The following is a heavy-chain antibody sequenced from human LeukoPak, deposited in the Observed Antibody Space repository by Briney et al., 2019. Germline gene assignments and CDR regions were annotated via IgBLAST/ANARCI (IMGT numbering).Heavy chain of an antibody. CDR3: ATNYSYGTGFDN. V-gene: IGHV3-23*01. J-gene: IGHJ4*02. D-gene: IGHD5-18*01. Sequence: GGSLRLSCTASGFTFSSYAMSWVRQAPGKGREWVSAISGSGGSTYYADSVKGRFTISRDNSKNTLYLQMNGLRAEDTAVYYCATNYSYGTGFDNWGQGTLVTVSS. CDR1: GFTFSSYA. CDR2: ISGSGGST.